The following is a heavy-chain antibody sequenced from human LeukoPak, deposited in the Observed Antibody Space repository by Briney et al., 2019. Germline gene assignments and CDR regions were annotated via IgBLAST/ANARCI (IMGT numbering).Heavy chain of an antibody. D-gene: IGHD6-6*01. CDR1: GGAISIYY. CDR2: IYNSGST. CDR3: ARESIAAPAWFDP. V-gene: IGHV4-59*12. Sequence: PSETLSLTCSVSGGAISIYYWSWIRQPPGKGLEGIGYIYNSGSTNYNPSLKSRVTISVDTSKNQFSLKLSSVTAADTAVYYCARESIAAPAWFDPWGQGTLVTVSS. J-gene: IGHJ5*02.